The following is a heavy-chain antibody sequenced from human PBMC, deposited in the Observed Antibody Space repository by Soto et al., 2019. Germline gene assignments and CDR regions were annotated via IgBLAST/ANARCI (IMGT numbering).Heavy chain of an antibody. Sequence: GGSLRLSCAAPGFSFSSYSMNWVRQAPGKGLEWVSSTTSRSDYVYYADSVKGRFTISRDNAKNSLYLQMNSLRAEDTAVYYCARALAPNWNDALDYWGQGTLVTVSS. D-gene: IGHD1-1*01. CDR2: TTSRSDYV. CDR1: GFSFSSYS. V-gene: IGHV3-21*01. J-gene: IGHJ4*02. CDR3: ARALAPNWNDALDY.